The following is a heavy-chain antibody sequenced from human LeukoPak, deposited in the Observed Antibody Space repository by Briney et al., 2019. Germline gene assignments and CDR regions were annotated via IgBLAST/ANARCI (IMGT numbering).Heavy chain of an antibody. CDR1: GFNFNMFW. J-gene: IGHJ4*02. D-gene: IGHD3-9*01. CDR2: IKQDASAK. CDR3: ARGPFYDIQLED. Sequence: GGSLRLSCVASGFNFNMFWMSWVRQAPGKGLEWVTNIKQDASAKFYVGSVRGRFDISRDNARKSVFLQMNSLRAEDTAVYFCARGPFYDIQLEDWGQGTLVSVSS. V-gene: IGHV3-7*01.